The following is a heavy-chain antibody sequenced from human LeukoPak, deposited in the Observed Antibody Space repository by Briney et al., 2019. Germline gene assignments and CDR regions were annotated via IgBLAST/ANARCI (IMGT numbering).Heavy chain of an antibody. CDR1: GFTFSDYN. J-gene: IGHJ6*03. CDR3: ARGHSIEPYYYYYYMDV. Sequence: GGSLRLSCAASGFTFSDYNMRWIRQAPGKGLEWVSSISRSGSTKYYADSVKGRFTISRDNAKNSLFLQMNSLRAEDTAVYYCARGHSIEPYYYYYYMDVWGKGTRSPSP. CDR2: ISRSGSTK. D-gene: IGHD4-11*01. V-gene: IGHV3-11*01.